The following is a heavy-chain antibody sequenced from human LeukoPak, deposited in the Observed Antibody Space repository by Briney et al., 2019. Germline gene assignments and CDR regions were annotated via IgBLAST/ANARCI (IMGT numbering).Heavy chain of an antibody. Sequence: PGGSLRLSCAASGFTFSSYWMHWIRQAPGKGLVWVSRINSDGSSTSYADSVKGRFTISRDNAKNTLYLQMNSLRAEDTAVYYCARALGDTAMVFFDYWGQGTLVTVSS. CDR3: ARALGDTAMVFFDY. J-gene: IGHJ4*02. CDR2: INSDGSST. CDR1: GFTFSSYW. V-gene: IGHV3-74*01. D-gene: IGHD5-18*01.